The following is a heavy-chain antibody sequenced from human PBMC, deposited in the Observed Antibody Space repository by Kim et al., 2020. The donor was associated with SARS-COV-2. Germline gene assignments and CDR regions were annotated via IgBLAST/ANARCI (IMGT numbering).Heavy chain of an antibody. D-gene: IGHD6-13*01. Sequence: SETLSLTCTVSGGSISSYYCNWIRQSPGKGLEWLGYIYYRGSTNYNPSLKSRVTMSLDKSKSQFSLKVTSVTAADTAVYFCVGISTSFTSSWFWLDPWG. CDR2: IYYRGST. CDR1: GGSISSYY. V-gene: IGHV4-59*01. J-gene: IGHJ5*02. CDR3: VGISTSFTSSWFWLDP.